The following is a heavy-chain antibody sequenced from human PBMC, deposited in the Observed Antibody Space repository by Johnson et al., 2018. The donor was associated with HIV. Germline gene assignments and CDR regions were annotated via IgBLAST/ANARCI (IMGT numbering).Heavy chain of an antibody. CDR1: GFTVSSNY. CDR2: LYSDGGT. CDR3: ARVGIWYCSGGSCYGAFDI. D-gene: IGHD2-15*01. Sequence: VQLVESGGGLVQPGGSLRLSCAASGFTVSSNYMSWVRQAPGKGLEWVSVLYSDGGTYYADSVKGRFTISRDNSKNTLYLQMNSLRADDTAVYYCARVGIWYCSGGSCYGAFDIWGQGTMVTVSS. V-gene: IGHV3-66*02. J-gene: IGHJ3*02.